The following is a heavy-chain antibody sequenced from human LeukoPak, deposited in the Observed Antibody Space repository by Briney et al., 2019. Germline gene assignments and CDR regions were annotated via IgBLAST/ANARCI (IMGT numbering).Heavy chain of an antibody. CDR3: AKDSTHYYDSSQRYFDY. D-gene: IGHD3-22*01. CDR2: TLYDESSI. CDR1: GFTFSTYG. J-gene: IGHJ4*02. Sequence: GGSLRLSCAASGFTFSTYGMHWVRQAPGKGPEWVAFTLYDESSIYYADSVKGRFSVSRDNSRNTLYLQMNSLKPEDTAVYYCAKDSTHYYDSSQRYFDYWGQGTLVTVSS. V-gene: IGHV3-30*02.